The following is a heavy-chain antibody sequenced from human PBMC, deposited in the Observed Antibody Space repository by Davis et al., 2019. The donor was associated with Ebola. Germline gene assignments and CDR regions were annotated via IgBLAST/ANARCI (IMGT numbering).Heavy chain of an antibody. CDR3: ARGVTMIVVGNYFDY. J-gene: IGHJ4*02. Sequence: ASVKVSCKASGYTFTSYYMHWVRQAPGQGLEWMGIINPSGGSTSYAQKFQGRVTMTRDTSTSTAYMELRSLRSDDTAVYYCARGVTMIVVGNYFDYWGQGTLVTVSS. V-gene: IGHV1-46*01. D-gene: IGHD3-22*01. CDR1: GYTFTSYY. CDR2: INPSGGST.